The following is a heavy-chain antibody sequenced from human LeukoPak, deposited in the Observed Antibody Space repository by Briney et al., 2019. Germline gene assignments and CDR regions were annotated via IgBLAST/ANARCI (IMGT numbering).Heavy chain of an antibody. CDR2: INPNSGAT. D-gene: IGHD2-2*02. CDR3: ARNPPYCTSTSRYNDY. J-gene: IGHJ4*02. CDR1: GYTFTIYY. V-gene: IGHV1-2*02. Sequence: GASVKVSCKASGYTFTIYYMHWVRQAPGQGLEWMGWINPNSGATSYAQRFQGRVTMTRDTSISTAYMELSGLTSDDTAVYYCARNPPYCTSTSRYNDYWGQGTLVTVSS.